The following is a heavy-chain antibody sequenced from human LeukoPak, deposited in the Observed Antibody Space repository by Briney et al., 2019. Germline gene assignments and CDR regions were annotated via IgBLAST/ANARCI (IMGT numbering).Heavy chain of an antibody. V-gene: IGHV4-34*01. D-gene: IGHD3-22*01. J-gene: IGHJ4*02. CDR1: GGSFSGYY. CDR2: INHSGST. CDR3: ARVITMIVVVPDCFDY. Sequence: SETLSLTCAVYGGSFSGYYWSWIRQPPGKGLEWIGEINHSGSTNYNPSLKSRVTISVDTSKNQFSLKLSSVTAADTAVYYCARVITMIVVVPDCFDYWGQGTLVTVSS.